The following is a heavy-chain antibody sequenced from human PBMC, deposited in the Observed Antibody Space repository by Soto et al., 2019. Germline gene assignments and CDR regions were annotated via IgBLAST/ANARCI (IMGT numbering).Heavy chain of an antibody. V-gene: IGHV4-59*12. CDR3: ARGLLLRYFDWLPYYFDY. Sequence: SSETLSLTCTVSGGSISSYYWSWIRQPPGKGLEWIGYIYYSGSTNYNPSLKSRVTISVDTSKNQFSLKLSSVTAADTAVYYCARGLLLRYFDWLPYYFDYWGQGTLVTAPQ. D-gene: IGHD3-9*01. CDR2: IYYSGST. CDR1: GGSISSYY. J-gene: IGHJ4*02.